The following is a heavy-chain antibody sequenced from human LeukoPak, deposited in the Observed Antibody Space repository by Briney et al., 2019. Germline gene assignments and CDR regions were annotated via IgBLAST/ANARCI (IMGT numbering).Heavy chain of an antibody. CDR1: GFTFSNYW. J-gene: IGHJ4*02. Sequence: GGSLRLSCAASGFTFSNYWMSWVRQAPGKGPEWVANIKQDGSEKYYVDSVKGRFTISRDNAKNSLYLQMNSLRAEDTALYYCARGYCSSTSCYSAGVKDYWGQGTLVTVSS. D-gene: IGHD2-2*01. CDR3: ARGYCSSTSCYSAGVKDY. V-gene: IGHV3-7*01. CDR2: IKQDGSEK.